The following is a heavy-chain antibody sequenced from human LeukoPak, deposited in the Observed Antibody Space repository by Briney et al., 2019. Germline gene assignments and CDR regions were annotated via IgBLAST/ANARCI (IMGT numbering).Heavy chain of an antibody. Sequence: PSDTLSLTCTVSGGSISSDYWSWMRQPPGKGLEWIGYIYYSGRTYYNPSLKSRITISVDTSKNQFSLKLSSVTAADTAVYYCARGFSSPHYWGQGTLVSVSS. V-gene: IGHV4-59*07. J-gene: IGHJ4*02. CDR1: GGSISSDY. CDR2: IYYSGRT. CDR3: ARGFSSPHY.